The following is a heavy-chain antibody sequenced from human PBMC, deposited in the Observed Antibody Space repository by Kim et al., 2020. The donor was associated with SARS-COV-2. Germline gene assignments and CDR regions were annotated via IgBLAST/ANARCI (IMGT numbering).Heavy chain of an antibody. J-gene: IGHJ4*02. CDR3: AKDFDY. CDR2: ISYDGSNK. CDR1: GFTFSSYG. Sequence: GGSLRLSCAASGFTFSSYGMHWVRQAPGKGLEWVAVISYDGSNKYYADSVKGRFTISRDNSKNTLYLQMNSLRAEDTAVYYCAKDFDYWGQGTLVTVSS. V-gene: IGHV3-30*18.